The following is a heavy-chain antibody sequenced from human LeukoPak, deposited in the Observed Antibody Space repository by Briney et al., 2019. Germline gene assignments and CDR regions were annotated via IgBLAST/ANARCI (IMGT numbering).Heavy chain of an antibody. CDR1: GGSISSGDYY. D-gene: IGHD2-2*01. J-gene: IGHJ4*02. CDR3: ARVIRGYCSSTSCSPYFDY. CDR2: IYYSGST. V-gene: IGHV4-30-4*01. Sequence: SQTLSLTCTVSGGSISSGDYYWGWIRQPPGKGLEWIVYIYYSGSTYDNPSLKSRVTISVDTSKNQFSLKLSSVTAADTAVYYCARVIRGYCSSTSCSPYFDYWGQGTLVTVSS.